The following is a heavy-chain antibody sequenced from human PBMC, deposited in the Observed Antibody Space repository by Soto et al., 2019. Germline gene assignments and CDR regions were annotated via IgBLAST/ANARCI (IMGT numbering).Heavy chain of an antibody. J-gene: IGHJ4*02. D-gene: IGHD4-17*01. V-gene: IGHV3-21*01. CDR1: GFTFSTYS. Sequence: GGSLRLSCAASGFTFSTYSMNWVRQAPGKGLEWVSSISSGSRDIYYADSVKGRFAISRDNAKNSLYLQMNSLRVEDTAVYYCTTTTVTSDFHFWGLGALVTVSS. CDR3: TTTTVTSDFHF. CDR2: ISSGSRDI.